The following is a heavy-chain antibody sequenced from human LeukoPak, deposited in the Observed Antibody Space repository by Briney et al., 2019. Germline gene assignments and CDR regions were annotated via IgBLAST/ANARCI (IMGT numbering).Heavy chain of an antibody. CDR3: AKGGANWYFDY. D-gene: IGHD1-1*01. J-gene: IGHJ4*02. Sequence: PGGSLRLSCAASGFTFSSYSMSWVRQAPGKGLEWVSSISSSGGNTYYPDSVKGRFTISRDNSKNTMYLQMNSLRAEDTAVYYCAKGGANWYFDYWGQGTLVTVSS. CDR1: GFTFSSYS. V-gene: IGHV3-23*01. CDR2: ISSSGGNT.